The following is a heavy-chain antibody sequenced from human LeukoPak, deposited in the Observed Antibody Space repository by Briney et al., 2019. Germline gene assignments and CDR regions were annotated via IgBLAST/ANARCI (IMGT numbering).Heavy chain of an antibody. V-gene: IGHV3-23*01. D-gene: IGHD6-13*01. CDR2: ISGSGGST. J-gene: IGHJ1*01. CDR1: GFTFSSYA. CDR3: AKVYFNLGIAAAGTRYFQH. Sequence: GGSLRLSCAASGFTFSSYAMSWVRQAPGKGLEWVSAISGSGGSTYYADSVKGRFTISRDNSKNTLYLQMNSLRAEDTAVYYCAKVYFNLGIAAAGTRYFQHWGQGTLVTVSS.